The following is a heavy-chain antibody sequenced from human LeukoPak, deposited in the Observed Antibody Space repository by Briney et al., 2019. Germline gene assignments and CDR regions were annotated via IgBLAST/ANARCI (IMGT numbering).Heavy chain of an antibody. CDR1: GFTFSSYW. CDR3: ARAPGSSSWYLRNYYYGMDV. V-gene: IGHV3-7*01. Sequence: GGSLRLSCAASGFTFSSYWMSWVRQAPGKGLEWVANIKQDGSEKYYVDSVKGRFTISRDNAKNSLYLQMNSLRAEDTAVYYCARAPGSSSWYLRNYYYGMDVWGQGTTVTVSS. J-gene: IGHJ6*02. D-gene: IGHD6-13*01. CDR2: IKQDGSEK.